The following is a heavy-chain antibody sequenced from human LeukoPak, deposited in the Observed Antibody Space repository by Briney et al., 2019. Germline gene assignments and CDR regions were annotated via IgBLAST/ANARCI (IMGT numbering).Heavy chain of an antibody. CDR3: VKAASGSYSVSDY. Sequence: GGSLRLSCAASGFTFSDYYMSWIRQAPGKGLEWVSYISSSGSTIYYADSVKGRFTISRDNAKNSLYLQMNSLRAEDTAVYYCVKAASGSYSVSDYWGQGTLVTVSS. CDR1: GFTFSDYY. D-gene: IGHD1-26*01. CDR2: ISSSGSTI. J-gene: IGHJ4*02. V-gene: IGHV3-11*01.